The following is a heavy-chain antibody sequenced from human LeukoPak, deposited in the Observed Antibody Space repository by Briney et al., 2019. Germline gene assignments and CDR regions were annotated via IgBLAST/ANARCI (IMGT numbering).Heavy chain of an antibody. Sequence: QPGRSLRLSCAASGFTFSSYAMHWVRQAPGKGLEWVAVISYDGSNKYYADSVKGRFTISRDNSKNTLYLQMNSLRAEDTAVCYCARDTDYYDSSYYFDYWGQGTLVTVSS. V-gene: IGHV3-30-3*01. D-gene: IGHD3-22*01. CDR2: ISYDGSNK. CDR1: GFTFSSYA. CDR3: ARDTDYYDSSYYFDY. J-gene: IGHJ4*02.